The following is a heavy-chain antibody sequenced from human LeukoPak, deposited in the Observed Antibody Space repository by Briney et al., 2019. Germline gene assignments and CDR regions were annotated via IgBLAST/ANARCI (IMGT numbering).Heavy chain of an antibody. CDR1: GYTFTSYD. J-gene: IGHJ4*02. CDR2: IIPIFGTA. CDR3: ARELEMATMFHY. D-gene: IGHD5-24*01. V-gene: IGHV1-69*05. Sequence: ASVKVSCKASGYTFTSYDINWVRQAPGQGLEWMGGIIPIFGTANYAQKFQGRVTITTDESTSTAYMELSSLRSEDTAVYYCARELEMATMFHYWGQGTLVTVSS.